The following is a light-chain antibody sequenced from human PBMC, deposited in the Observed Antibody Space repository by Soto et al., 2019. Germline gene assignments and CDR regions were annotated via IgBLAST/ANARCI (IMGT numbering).Light chain of an antibody. CDR1: QSVSSTL. CDR3: QHYGGSPLYT. CDR2: GVS. Sequence: ELVLTQSPVALSLSSGERATLSCRASQSVSSTLLTWYQQKPGQAPRLLIYGVSSRATGIPDRFSGSGSGTDFTLTISRVEPEDFAVYYCQHYGGSPLYTFGQGTKMEIK. V-gene: IGKV3-20*01. J-gene: IGKJ2*01.